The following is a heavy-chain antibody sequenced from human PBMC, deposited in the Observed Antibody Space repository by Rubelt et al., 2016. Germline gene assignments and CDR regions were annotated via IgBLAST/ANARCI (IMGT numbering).Heavy chain of an antibody. CDR2: ISGSGGST. CDR3: AKGPNDGTAMATLYYYYGMDV. D-gene: IGHD5-18*01. Sequence: WVRQAPGKGLEWVSAISGSGGSTYYADSVKGRFTISRDNSKNTLYLQMNSLRAEDTAVYYCAKGPNDGTAMATLYYYYGMDVWGQGTTVTVSS. V-gene: IGHV3-23*01. J-gene: IGHJ6*02.